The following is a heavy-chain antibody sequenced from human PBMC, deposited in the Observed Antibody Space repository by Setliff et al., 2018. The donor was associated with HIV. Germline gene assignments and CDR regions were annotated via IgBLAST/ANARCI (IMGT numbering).Heavy chain of an antibody. D-gene: IGHD1-1*01. CDR3: ARVKGLRVRNWNDRPNASDL. J-gene: IGHJ3*01. V-gene: IGHV1-46*01. CDR1: GYTFTSYF. Sequence: ASVKVSCKASGYTFTSYFIQWVRQAPGQGLEWMGIIYPSGGSTTYEPKFQGRVTMTRDTSTSTVYMDLSGLRSDDTAVYYCARVKGLRVRNWNDRPNASDLWGQGTMVTVSS. CDR2: IYPSGGST.